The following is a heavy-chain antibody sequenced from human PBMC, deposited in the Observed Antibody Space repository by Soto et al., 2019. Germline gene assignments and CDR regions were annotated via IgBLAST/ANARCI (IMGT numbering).Heavy chain of an antibody. D-gene: IGHD3-22*01. CDR3: ARGEVYYYDSSGYYYTPAPLDY. Sequence: PGGSLRLSCAASGFTVSSNYMSWVRQAPGKGLEWVSVIYSGGSTYYADSVKGRFTISRDNSKNTLYLQMNSLRAEDTAVYYCARGEVYYYDSSGYYYTPAPLDYGGKETLVTVS. CDR2: IYSGGST. V-gene: IGHV3-53*01. CDR1: GFTVSSNY. J-gene: IGHJ4*02.